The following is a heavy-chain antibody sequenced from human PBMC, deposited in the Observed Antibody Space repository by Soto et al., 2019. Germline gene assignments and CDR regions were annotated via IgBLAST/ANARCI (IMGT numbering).Heavy chain of an antibody. J-gene: IGHJ4*02. D-gene: IGHD3-22*01. CDR2: IGGGGGDT. CDR1: GFTFSIYA. Sequence: EVPLLESGGGLVHPGGSLRLSCAASGFTFSIYAMSWVRQAPGKGLEWVSTIGGGGGDTSYADFVSGRFTISRDNSKNTLYLQMNSLRAEDTAVYYCAKDAPGSGWLSDYWGLRTLVTVSS. CDR3: AKDAPGSGWLSDY. V-gene: IGHV3-23*01.